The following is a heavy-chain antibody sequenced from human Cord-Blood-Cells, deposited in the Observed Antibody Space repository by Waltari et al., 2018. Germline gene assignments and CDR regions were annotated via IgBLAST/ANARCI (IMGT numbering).Heavy chain of an antibody. CDR1: GFTVSSNY. CDR2: IYSGGST. J-gene: IGHJ2*01. Sequence: EVQLVESGGGLIKPGGSLRLSCAASGFTVSSNYMSWVRQAPGKGLEWVSVIYSGGSTYYADSVKGRFTISRDNSKNTLYLQMNSLRAEDTAVYYCARGQQWLVEGWYFDLWGRGTLVTVSS. D-gene: IGHD6-19*01. V-gene: IGHV3-53*01. CDR3: ARGQQWLVEGWYFDL.